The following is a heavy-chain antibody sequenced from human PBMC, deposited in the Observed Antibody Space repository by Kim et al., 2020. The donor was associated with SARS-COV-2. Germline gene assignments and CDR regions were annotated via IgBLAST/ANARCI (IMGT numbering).Heavy chain of an antibody. J-gene: IGHJ6*03. Sequence: PSLKSRVTISVDTSKNQVSLKLSSVTAADTAVYYCARLATTPGYYYYYMDVWGKGTTVTVSS. D-gene: IGHD1-1*01. CDR3: ARLATTPGYYYYYMDV. V-gene: IGHV4-34*01.